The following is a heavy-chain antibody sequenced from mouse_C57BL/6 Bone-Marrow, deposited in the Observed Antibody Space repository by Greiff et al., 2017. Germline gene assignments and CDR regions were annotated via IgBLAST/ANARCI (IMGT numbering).Heavy chain of an antibody. CDR1: GYTFTSYW. Sequence: VPLQQPGAELVKPGASVKLSCKASGYTFTSYWMHWVKQRPGQGLEWIGMIHPNSGSTNYNEKFKSKATLTVDKSSSTAYMQLSSLTSEDSAVYYCARSGGSSLFAYWGQGTLVTVSA. CDR3: ARSGGSSLFAY. CDR2: IHPNSGST. J-gene: IGHJ3*01. D-gene: IGHD1-1*01. V-gene: IGHV1-64*01.